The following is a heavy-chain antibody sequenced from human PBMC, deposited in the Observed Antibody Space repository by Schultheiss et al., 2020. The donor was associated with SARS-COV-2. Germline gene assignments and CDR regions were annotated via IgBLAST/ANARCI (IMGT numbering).Heavy chain of an antibody. J-gene: IGHJ4*02. V-gene: IGHV3-23*01. CDR3: ATAGIAAAGTFDY. D-gene: IGHD6-13*01. CDR1: GLTFSSYA. CDR2: ISGSGGST. Sequence: GESLKISCEAYGLTFSSYAMSWVRQAPGKGLEWVSVISGSGGSTYYADSVKGRFTISRDNSKNTLYLQMNSLRAEDTAVYYCATAGIAAAGTFDYWGQGTLVTVSS.